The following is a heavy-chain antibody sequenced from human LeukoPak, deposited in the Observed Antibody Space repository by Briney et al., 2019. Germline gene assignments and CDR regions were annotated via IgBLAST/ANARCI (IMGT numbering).Heavy chain of an antibody. CDR2: ISVYNGNT. Sequence: AASVKVSCKASGYTFTSYGISWVRQAPGQGLDWMEWISVYNGNTNYAQKLQGRVTMTTDTSTSTAYMELRSLRSDDTAVYYCARLPYCSSTSCRSEFNWFDPWGQGTLVTVSS. V-gene: IGHV1-18*01. J-gene: IGHJ5*02. D-gene: IGHD2-2*01. CDR3: ARLPYCSSTSCRSEFNWFDP. CDR1: GYTFTSYG.